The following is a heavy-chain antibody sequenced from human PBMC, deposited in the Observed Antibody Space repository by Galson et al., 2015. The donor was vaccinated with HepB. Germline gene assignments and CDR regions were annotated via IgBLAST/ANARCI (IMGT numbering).Heavy chain of an antibody. Sequence: SLRLSCAASGFTFSGYPMHWVRQAPGKGLEWVALISYDGSNNFYADSMKGRFTISRDNSNNTLYLQMNSLRVEDTAVYYCARDGVGGRGYNYGYAGFDYWGQGTLVTVSS. J-gene: IGHJ4*02. CDR1: GFTFSGYP. V-gene: IGHV3-30*04. D-gene: IGHD5-18*01. CDR3: ARDGVGGRGYNYGYAGFDY. CDR2: ISYDGSNN.